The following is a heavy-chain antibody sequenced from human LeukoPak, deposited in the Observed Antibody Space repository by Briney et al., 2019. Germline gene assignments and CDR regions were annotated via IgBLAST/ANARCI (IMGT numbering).Heavy chain of an antibody. J-gene: IGHJ4*02. CDR1: GYTFTGYY. CDR2: INPNSGGT. D-gene: IGHD6-19*01. Sequence: ASVKVSCKASGYTFTGYYMHWVRQAPGQGLEWMGWINPNSGGTKYAQKFQGRVTMTRDTSISTAYMELSRLRSDDTAVYYCARGPGTIAVAGVDYWGQGTLVTVSS. CDR3: ARGPGTIAVAGVDY. V-gene: IGHV1-2*02.